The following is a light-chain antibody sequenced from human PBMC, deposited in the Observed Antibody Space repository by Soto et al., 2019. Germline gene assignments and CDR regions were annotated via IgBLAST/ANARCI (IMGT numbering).Light chain of an antibody. CDR1: QSVSSDY. Sequence: EIVLTQSPGTLSLSPGERAALSCRASQSVSSDYLAWYRQKPGQAPRLLIYSASTRATGIPNRFSGSGSGTDFTLNINRLEPEDFAVYYCQQYGSSPWTFGQGTKVEVK. CDR2: SAS. CDR3: QQYGSSPWT. J-gene: IGKJ1*01. V-gene: IGKV3-20*01.